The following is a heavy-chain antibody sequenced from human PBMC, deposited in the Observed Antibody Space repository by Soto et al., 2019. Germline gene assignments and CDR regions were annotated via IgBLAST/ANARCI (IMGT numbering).Heavy chain of an antibody. CDR2: ISSSSSYT. Sequence: GGSLRLSCEVSGFSVTANYMSWVRQAPGKGLEWVSYISSSSSYTNYADSVKGRFTISRDNAKNSLYLQMNSLRAEDTAVYYCASRPGSGSPDWGQGTLVTVSS. CDR1: GFSVTANY. J-gene: IGHJ4*02. CDR3: ASRPGSGSPD. V-gene: IGHV3-11*03. D-gene: IGHD3-10*01.